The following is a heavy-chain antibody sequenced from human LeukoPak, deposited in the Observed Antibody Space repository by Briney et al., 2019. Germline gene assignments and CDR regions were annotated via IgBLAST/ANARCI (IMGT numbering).Heavy chain of an antibody. CDR1: GFTFSNYG. Sequence: GGSLRLSCAASGFTFSNYGMYWVRQAPGKGLEWVAVIWFDGTNKYYADSVRGRFTISRDNSKNTLYLQMSSLRAEDTAVYYCARDRGVAAHLDYWGQGTLVTVSS. CDR3: ARDRGVAAHLDY. V-gene: IGHV3-33*01. J-gene: IGHJ4*02. CDR2: IWFDGTNK. D-gene: IGHD5-12*01.